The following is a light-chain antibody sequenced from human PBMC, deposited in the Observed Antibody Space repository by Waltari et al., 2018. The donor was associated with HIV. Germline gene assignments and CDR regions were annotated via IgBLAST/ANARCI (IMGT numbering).Light chain of an antibody. J-gene: IGLJ2*01. Sequence: QSALTQPASVSGSPGQSITISCTGTSRDVGAYHYVSWYQQPPGTAPKLMFFEVSNRPSVISARFSGSKSGNTASLTISGLQAEDEADYYCSSLTTTNTLIFGGGTKVTVL. CDR1: SRDVGAYHY. V-gene: IGLV2-14*01. CDR3: SSLTTTNTLI. CDR2: EVS.